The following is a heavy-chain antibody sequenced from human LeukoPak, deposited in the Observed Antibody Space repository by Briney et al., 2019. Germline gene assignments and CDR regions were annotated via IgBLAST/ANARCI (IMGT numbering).Heavy chain of an antibody. CDR1: GYSFTSFG. D-gene: IGHD3/OR15-3a*01. Sequence: ASVKVSCKASGYSFTSFGISWVRQAPGQGPEWMGWVSAYNGNTNYVQRFQGRVTMTTDTSTNTAYMELRSLTYDDTAVYYCARDLGLDTTMIFFDYWGQGTVVTVSS. J-gene: IGHJ4*02. V-gene: IGHV1-18*01. CDR2: VSAYNGNT. CDR3: ARDLGLDTTMIFFDY.